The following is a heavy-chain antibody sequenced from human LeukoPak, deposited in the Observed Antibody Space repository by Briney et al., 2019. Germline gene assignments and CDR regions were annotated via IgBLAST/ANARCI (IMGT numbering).Heavy chain of an antibody. CDR1: GYTFTGYY. Sequence: ASVKVSCKASGYTFTGYYMHWVRQAPGQGLEWMGWINPNSGGTNYAQKFQGRVTMTRDASISTAYMELSRLRSDDTAVYYCARDRIAAAERGLDEFDPWGQGTLVTVSS. V-gene: IGHV1-2*02. D-gene: IGHD6-13*01. J-gene: IGHJ5*02. CDR2: INPNSGGT. CDR3: ARDRIAAAERGLDEFDP.